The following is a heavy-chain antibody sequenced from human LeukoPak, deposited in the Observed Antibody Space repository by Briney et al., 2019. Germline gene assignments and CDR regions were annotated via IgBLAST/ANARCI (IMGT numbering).Heavy chain of an antibody. CDR2: IYYSGST. CDR1: GGSISRYY. J-gene: IGHJ4*02. Sequence: PSETLSLTCTVSGGSISRYYWSWLRQPPGKGLEWIGYIYYSGSTNYNPSLKSRVTISVDTSKNQFSLKLSSVTAADTAVYYCARLYSSGWYVVDYWGQGTLVTVSS. D-gene: IGHD6-19*01. V-gene: IGHV4-59*08. CDR3: ARLYSSGWYVVDY.